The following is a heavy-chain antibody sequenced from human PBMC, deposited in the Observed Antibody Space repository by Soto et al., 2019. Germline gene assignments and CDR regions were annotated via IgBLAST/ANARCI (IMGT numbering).Heavy chain of an antibody. D-gene: IGHD2-2*02. CDR2: INPNSGGT. Sequence: ASVKVSCKASGYTFSGYYIHCLRHAPGQGLEWMGWINPNSGGTTYAQKFQGRVTVTRDTPTSTAYMELSRLTSDDTAVYYCARSLTEGYCTITGCYTRPLYGMDVWGQGTTVTVSS. J-gene: IGHJ6*02. V-gene: IGHV1-2*02. CDR3: ARSLTEGYCTITGCYTRPLYGMDV. CDR1: GYTFSGYY.